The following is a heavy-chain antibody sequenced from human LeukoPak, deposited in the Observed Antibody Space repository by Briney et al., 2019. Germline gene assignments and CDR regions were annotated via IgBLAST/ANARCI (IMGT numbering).Heavy chain of an antibody. CDR1: GGSISSSSYY. Sequence: SETLSLTCTVSGGSISSSSYYWGWIRQPPGKGLEWIGSIYYSGSTYYNPSHKSRVTISVDTSKNQFSLKLSSVTAADTAVYYCARQSGSSGGYYYYYYYMDVWGKGTTVTVSS. CDR2: IYYSGST. V-gene: IGHV4-39*01. D-gene: IGHD6-19*01. J-gene: IGHJ6*03. CDR3: ARQSGSSGGYYYYYYYMDV.